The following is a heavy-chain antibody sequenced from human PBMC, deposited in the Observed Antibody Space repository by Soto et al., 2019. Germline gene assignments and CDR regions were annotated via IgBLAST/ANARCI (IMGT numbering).Heavy chain of an antibody. CDR2: ILPIPDIT. D-gene: IGHD3-3*01. CDR3: ARDRITTRGDAFDL. J-gene: IGHJ3*01. Sequence: QVQLVQSGAEVRKPGSSVKVSCKAPGGTFSTYIISWVRQAPGQGLEWMGRILPIPDITHNDQKCQGRVKVNAHSTTSTAYMELTSLKSEDTALFFCARDRITTRGDAFDLWGQGTMVTVSS. CDR1: GGTFSTYI. V-gene: IGHV1-69*08.